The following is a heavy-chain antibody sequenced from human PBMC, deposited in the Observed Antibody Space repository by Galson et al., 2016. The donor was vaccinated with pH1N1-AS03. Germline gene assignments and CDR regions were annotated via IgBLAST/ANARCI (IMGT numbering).Heavy chain of an antibody. CDR1: DGSISSNVYY. CDR3: ARVVVEWLVNQEVHGFAS. Sequence: LSLTCTVSDGSISSNVYYWSWIRQAAGKGLEWIGYISSTGNTIYKSSLKSRVAISIDTSKSQFSLNLASVTAADTAVYYCARVVVEWLVNQEVHGFASWGQGTLVTVSS. J-gene: IGHJ4*02. D-gene: IGHD6-19*01. CDR2: ISSTGNT. V-gene: IGHV4-61*09.